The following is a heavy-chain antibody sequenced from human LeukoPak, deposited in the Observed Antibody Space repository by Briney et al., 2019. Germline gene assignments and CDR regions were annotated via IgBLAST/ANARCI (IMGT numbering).Heavy chain of an antibody. CDR2: INHSGST. Sequence: KSSETLSLTCAVYGGSFSGYYWSWIRQPPGKGLEWIGEINHSGSTNYNPSLKSRVTISVDTSKNQFSLKLSSVTAADTAVYYCARASMVRGVMEHPNWFDPRGQGTLVTVSS. V-gene: IGHV4-34*01. CDR3: ARASMVRGVMEHPNWFDP. CDR1: GGSFSGYY. J-gene: IGHJ5*02. D-gene: IGHD3-10*01.